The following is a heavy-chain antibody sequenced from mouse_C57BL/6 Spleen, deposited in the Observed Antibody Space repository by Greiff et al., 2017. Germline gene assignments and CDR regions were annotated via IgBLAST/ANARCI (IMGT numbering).Heavy chain of an antibody. J-gene: IGHJ4*01. CDR2: ISGGGGNT. D-gene: IGHD1-1*01. CDR1: GFTFSSYT. CDR3: ARRGSRGRYYAMDY. Sequence: EVMLVESGGGLVKPGGSLKLSCAASGFTFSSYTMSWVRQTPEKRLEWVATISGGGGNTYYPDSVKGRFTISRDNATNTLYLQMSSLRSEDTALYYCARRGSRGRYYAMDYWGQGTSVTVSS. V-gene: IGHV5-9*01.